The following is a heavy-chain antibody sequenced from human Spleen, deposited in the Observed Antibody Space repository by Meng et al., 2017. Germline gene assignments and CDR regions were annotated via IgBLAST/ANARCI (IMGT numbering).Heavy chain of an antibody. D-gene: IGHD4-11*01. CDR2: INHSGST. CDR3: ARGPTTMAHDFDY. J-gene: IGHJ4*02. CDR1: GGSFSGYY. Sequence: QGQRQQRGAGLLKPSETRSLTCAVYGGSFSGYYWSWIRQPPGKGLEWIGEINHSGSTNYNPSLESRATISVDTSQNNLSLKLSSVTAADSAVYYCARGPTTMAHDFDYWGQGTLVTASS. V-gene: IGHV4-34*01.